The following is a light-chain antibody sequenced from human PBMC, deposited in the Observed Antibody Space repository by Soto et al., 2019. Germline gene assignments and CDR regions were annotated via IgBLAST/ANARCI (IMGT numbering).Light chain of an antibody. V-gene: IGLV2-14*01. CDR1: SSDVGGYNY. CDR2: DVS. CDR3: SSYTSSSTYVV. J-gene: IGLJ2*01. Sequence: QSALTQPASVSGSPGQSIPISCTGTSSDVGGYNYVSWYQQHPGNAPKLMIYDVSNRPSGVSNRFSGSKSGNTASLTISGLQAEDEADYYCSSYTSSSTYVVFGGGTQLTVL.